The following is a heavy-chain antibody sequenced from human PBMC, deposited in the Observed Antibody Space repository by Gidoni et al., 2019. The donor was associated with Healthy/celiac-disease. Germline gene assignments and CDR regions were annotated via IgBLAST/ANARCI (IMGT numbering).Heavy chain of an antibody. V-gene: IGHV3-30*04. CDR3: ARGTTVVRRRNDAFDI. Sequence: QVQLVESGGGVVQPGRSLRLSCAASGFTFSSYAMHWVRQAPGKGLEWVAVISYDGSNKYYADSVKGRFTISRDNSKNTLYLQMNSLRAEDTAVYYCARGTTVVRRRNDAFDIWGQGTMVTVSS. J-gene: IGHJ3*02. CDR1: GFTFSSYA. D-gene: IGHD4-17*01. CDR2: ISYDGSNK.